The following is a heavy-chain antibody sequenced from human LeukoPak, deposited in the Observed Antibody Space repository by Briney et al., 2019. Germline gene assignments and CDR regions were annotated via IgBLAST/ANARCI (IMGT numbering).Heavy chain of an antibody. CDR2: ISGNGVST. V-gene: IGHV3-23*01. Sequence: GGSLRLSCAASGFTFSSYGMNWVRQAPGKGLEWVSGISGNGVSTYYADSVKGRFTISRDNAKNTLYLQMNSLRAEDTAVYYCARRSGIAVAGAFDYWGQGTLVTVSS. J-gene: IGHJ4*02. CDR3: ARRSGIAVAGAFDY. CDR1: GFTFSSYG. D-gene: IGHD6-19*01.